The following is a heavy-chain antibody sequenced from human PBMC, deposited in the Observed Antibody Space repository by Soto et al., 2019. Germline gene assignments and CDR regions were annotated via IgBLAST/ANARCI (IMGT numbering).Heavy chain of an antibody. D-gene: IGHD6-19*01. Sequence: EVQLLESGGGLVEPGGSLRLSCAASGFTFSNYAMNWVPQAPGKGLEWVSAISGSGGSTYYADSVQSRFTISRDNSKNTLYEQTHSLRAEDTAVYYCTKNGLHGAVAGPNWFDPWGQGTLVTVSS. CDR1: GFTFSNYA. CDR2: ISGSGGST. V-gene: IGHV3-23*01. CDR3: TKNGLHGAVAGPNWFDP. J-gene: IGHJ5*02.